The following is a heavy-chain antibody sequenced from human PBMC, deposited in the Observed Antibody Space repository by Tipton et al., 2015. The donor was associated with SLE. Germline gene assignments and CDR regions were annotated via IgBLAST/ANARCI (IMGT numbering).Heavy chain of an antibody. CDR2: IRYDGSNK. Sequence: SGFTFSSYGMHWVRQAPGKGLEWVAFIRYDGSNKYYADSVKGRFTISRDNSKNTLYLQMNSLRAEDTAVYYCARNLGYGDYAPDLWGRGTLVTVSS. CDR1: GFTFSSYG. CDR3: ARNLGYGDYAPDL. J-gene: IGHJ2*01. V-gene: IGHV3-30*02. D-gene: IGHD4-17*01.